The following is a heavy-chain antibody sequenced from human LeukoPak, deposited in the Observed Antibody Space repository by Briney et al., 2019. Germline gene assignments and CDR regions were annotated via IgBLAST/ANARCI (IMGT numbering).Heavy chain of an antibody. CDR2: IYYSGST. CDR3: ARRFITHDYRGWFDP. Sequence: SGTLSLTCAVSGGSISSSSYYWGWIRQPPGKGLEWIGSIYYSGSTYYNPSLKSRVTISVDTSKNQFSLKLSSVTAADTAVYYCARRFITHDYRGWFDPWGQGTLVTVSS. V-gene: IGHV4-39*01. J-gene: IGHJ5*02. CDR1: GGSISSSSYY. D-gene: IGHD4-11*01.